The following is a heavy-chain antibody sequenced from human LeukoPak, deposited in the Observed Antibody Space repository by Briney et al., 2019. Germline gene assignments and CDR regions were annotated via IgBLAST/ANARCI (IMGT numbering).Heavy chain of an antibody. CDR3: ARGLQQLVLDYYFDY. D-gene: IGHD6-13*01. Sequence: ASVKVSCKASGYTFTSYGISWVRQAPGQGLEWMGWISAYNGNTNYAQKLQGRVTMTTDTSTSTAYMELRSLRSDDTAVYYCARGLQQLVLDYYFDYWGQGTLVTVSS. J-gene: IGHJ4*02. CDR2: ISAYNGNT. CDR1: GYTFTSYG. V-gene: IGHV1-18*01.